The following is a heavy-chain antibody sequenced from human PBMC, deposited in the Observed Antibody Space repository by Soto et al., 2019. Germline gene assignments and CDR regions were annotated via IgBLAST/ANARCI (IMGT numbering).Heavy chain of an antibody. D-gene: IGHD1-1*01. CDR2: IYYSGST. CDR3: ARHRTWKEPFLYAFDI. CDR1: GGSISSSSYY. Sequence: QLQLQESGPGLVKPSETLSLTCTVSGGSISSSSYYWGWIRQPPGKALEWIGSIYYSGSTYDNPSTKSRFTISVNTSKNQCSLNLSSVTAADTAVYYCARHRTWKEPFLYAFDIWGQATMVTVSS. J-gene: IGHJ3*02. V-gene: IGHV4-39*01.